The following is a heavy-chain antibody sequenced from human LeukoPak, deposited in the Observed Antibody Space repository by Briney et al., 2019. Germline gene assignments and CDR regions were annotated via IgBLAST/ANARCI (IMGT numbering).Heavy chain of an antibody. D-gene: IGHD4-11*01. CDR1: GFTFSSYA. J-gene: IGHJ4*02. CDR3: AGETTDYIGRIKRFDY. Sequence: PGGSLRLSCAASGFTFSSYAMHWVRQAPGKGLEWVAVISYDGSNKYYADSVKGRFTISRDNSKNTLYLQMNSLGAEDTAVYYCAGETTDYIGRIKRFDYWGQGTLVTVSS. V-gene: IGHV3-30-3*01. CDR2: ISYDGSNK.